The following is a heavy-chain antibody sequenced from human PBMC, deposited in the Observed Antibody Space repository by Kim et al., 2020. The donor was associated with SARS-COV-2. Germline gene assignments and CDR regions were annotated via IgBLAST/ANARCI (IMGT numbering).Heavy chain of an antibody. CDR2: ISYDGSNK. Sequence: GGSLRLSCAASGFTFSSYAMHWVRQAPGKGLEWVAVISYDGSNKYYADSVKGRFTISRDNSKNTLYLQMNSLRAEDTAVYYCARDQGAGVLLWFGELFDYWGQGTLVTVSS. CDR1: GFTFSSYA. D-gene: IGHD3-10*01. V-gene: IGHV3-30-3*01. CDR3: ARDQGAGVLLWFGELFDY. J-gene: IGHJ4*02.